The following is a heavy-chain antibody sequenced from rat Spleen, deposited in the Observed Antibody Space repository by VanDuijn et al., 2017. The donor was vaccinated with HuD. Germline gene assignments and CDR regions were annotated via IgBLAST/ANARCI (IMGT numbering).Heavy chain of an antibody. Sequence: QVQLKETGPGLVQPTQTLSLTCTVSGFSLTSYDVSWVRQPPGKGLEWMGVIWTGGTTAYNSLLKSRLSISRDTSKSQVFLKMNSLQTEDTATYYWARVGYSSYIRYFDYWGQGVMVTVSS. V-gene: IGHV2-32*01. CDR2: IWTGGTT. D-gene: IGHD1-2*01. J-gene: IGHJ2*01. CDR3: ARVGYSSYIRYFDY. CDR1: GFSLTSYD.